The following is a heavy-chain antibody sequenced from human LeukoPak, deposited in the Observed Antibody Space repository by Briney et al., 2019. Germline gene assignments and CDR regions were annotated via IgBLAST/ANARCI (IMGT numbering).Heavy chain of an antibody. CDR1: GGSISSSSYY. V-gene: IGHV4-39*07. CDR3: ARALLVGAPLAFDY. J-gene: IGHJ4*02. CDR2: IYYSGST. Sequence: PSETLSLTCTVSGGSISSSSYYWGWIRQPPGKGLEWIGSIYYSGSTYYNPSLKSRVTISVDTSKNQFSLKLSSVTAADTAVYYCARALLVGAPLAFDYWGQGTLVTVSS. D-gene: IGHD1-26*01.